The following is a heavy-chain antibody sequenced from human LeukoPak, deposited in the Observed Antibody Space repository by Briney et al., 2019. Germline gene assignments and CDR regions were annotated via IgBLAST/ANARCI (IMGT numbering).Heavy chain of an antibody. D-gene: IGHD2-15*01. Sequence: GGSLRLSCAASGFTFSSYAMSWVRQAPGKGLEWVSAISGSGGSTYYADSVKGRFTISRDNSKNTLYLQMNSLRAEDTAIYYCAKDGGGSPSYYFDYWGQGTLVTVSS. V-gene: IGHV3-23*01. J-gene: IGHJ4*02. CDR1: GFTFSSYA. CDR2: ISGSGGST. CDR3: AKDGGGSPSYYFDY.